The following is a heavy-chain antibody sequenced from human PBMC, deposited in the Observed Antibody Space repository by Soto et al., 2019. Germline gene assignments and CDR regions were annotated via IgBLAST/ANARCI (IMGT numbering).Heavy chain of an antibody. V-gene: IGHV5-51*01. CDR3: ARSTRSSPYFDY. CDR1: GYTFSNFW. D-gene: IGHD6-13*01. CDR2: IYPGDHET. J-gene: IGHJ4*02. Sequence: VESLKISCQCSGYTFSNFWIGWVRQLPGKGLEWMGIIYPGDHETRYSPSFHGKVTISADKSINTAYLQWNSLEASDTAFYFCARSTRSSPYFDYWGQGALVTVSS.